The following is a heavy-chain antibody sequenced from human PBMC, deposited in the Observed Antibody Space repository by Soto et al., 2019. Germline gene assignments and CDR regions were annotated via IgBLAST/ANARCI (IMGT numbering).Heavy chain of an antibody. D-gene: IGHD3-22*01. Sequence: ASVKVSCKASGYTFTGYYMHWVRQAPGQGLEWMGWINPNSGGTNYAQKFQGWVTMTRDTSISTAYMELSRLRSDDTAVYYCARSPYYYDSSRWENWFDPWGQGTLV. CDR1: GYTFTGYY. CDR2: INPNSGGT. J-gene: IGHJ5*02. CDR3: ARSPYYYDSSRWENWFDP. V-gene: IGHV1-2*04.